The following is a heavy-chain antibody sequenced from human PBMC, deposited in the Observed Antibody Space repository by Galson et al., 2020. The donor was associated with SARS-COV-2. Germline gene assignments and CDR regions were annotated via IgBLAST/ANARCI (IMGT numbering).Heavy chain of an antibody. V-gene: IGHV4-59*01. D-gene: IGHD5-12*01. Sequence: ASETMSLTCTVSGGSISSYYWSWIRQPPGKGLEWIGYIYYSGSTNYNPSLKSRVTISVDTSKNQFSLKLSSVTAADTAVYYCASGAGGYVAYWGQGTLVTVSS. CDR1: GGSISSYY. CDR2: IYYSGST. CDR3: ASGAGGYVAY. J-gene: IGHJ4*02.